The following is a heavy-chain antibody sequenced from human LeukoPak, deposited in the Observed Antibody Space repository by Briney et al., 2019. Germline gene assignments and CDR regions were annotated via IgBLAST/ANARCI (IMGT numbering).Heavy chain of an antibody. CDR3: AKDGGYSFGFLYYFDQ. J-gene: IGHJ4*02. CDR1: GFTFDSHG. Sequence: GGSLRLSCSASGFTFDSHGMNWVRQLPGKGLEWVSGIGWSGNTIAYADSVKGRFTISRDNAKNSLYLQMNSLRPEDTALYYCAKDGGYSFGFLYYFDQWGQGTLVTVSS. D-gene: IGHD5-18*01. CDR2: IGWSGNTI. V-gene: IGHV3-9*01.